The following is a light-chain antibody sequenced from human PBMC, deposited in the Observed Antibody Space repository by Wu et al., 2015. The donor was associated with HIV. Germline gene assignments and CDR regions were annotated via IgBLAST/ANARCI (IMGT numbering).Light chain of an antibody. CDR1: RSVRTF. J-gene: IGKJ5*01. CDR2: GAS. Sequence: DIVLTQSPATLSVSPGERATLSCRASRSVRTFLVWYQQKPGQAPRLLIYGASNRATGVPDRFSGSGSGTDFTLTINRLEPEDFVVYYCQQYGSSPPITFGQGTRLEIK. V-gene: IGKV3-20*01. CDR3: QQYGSSPPIT.